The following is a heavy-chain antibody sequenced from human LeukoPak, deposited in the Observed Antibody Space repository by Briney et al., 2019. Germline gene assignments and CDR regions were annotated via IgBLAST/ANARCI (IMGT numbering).Heavy chain of an antibody. J-gene: IGHJ6*03. CDR1: GFTFSSYA. CDR3: AKGLRTGVGPYMGYHYYMDV. Sequence: GGSLRLSCAASGFTFSSYAMSWVRQAPGKGLKWVSTINDNGDGTYYADSVKGRFTISRDNFYNTVSLQMNSLGDEDTGVYYCAKGLRTGVGPYMGYHYYMDVWGKGATVTVSS. V-gene: IGHV3-23*01. D-gene: IGHD3-16*01. CDR2: INDNGDGT.